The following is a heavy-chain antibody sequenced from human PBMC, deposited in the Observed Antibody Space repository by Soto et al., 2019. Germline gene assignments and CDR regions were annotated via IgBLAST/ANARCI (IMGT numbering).Heavy chain of an antibody. Sequence: QVQLVQSGAEMQKPGSSVKVSCKASGGIFGTYTINWVRQAPGQGLEWMGRIIPLLNKADYAQKFQGRVTISVERSADTAYMELGSLTSGDTAVYYCARGHHGWLDPWGQGSLVTVSS. V-gene: IGHV1-69*02. CDR3: ARGHHGWLDP. CDR1: GGIFGTYT. CDR2: IIPLLNKA. J-gene: IGHJ5*02.